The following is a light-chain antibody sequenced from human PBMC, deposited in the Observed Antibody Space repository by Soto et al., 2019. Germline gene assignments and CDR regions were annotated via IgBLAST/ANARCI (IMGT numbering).Light chain of an antibody. V-gene: IGKV1-5*01. Sequence: DIQMTQSPSTLSASVGDRVTITCRASQSISGYLAWYQQKPGKAPNLLIYDASNLLSGVPSRFSGSGSGTEFTLTISSLQPDDFATYYCQQYNSYGTATFGQGTKVEIK. CDR2: DAS. CDR1: QSISGY. CDR3: QQYNSYGTAT. J-gene: IGKJ1*01.